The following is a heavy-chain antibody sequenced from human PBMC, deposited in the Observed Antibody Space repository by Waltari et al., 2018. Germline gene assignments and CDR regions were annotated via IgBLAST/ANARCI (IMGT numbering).Heavy chain of an antibody. CDR2: IIQVGSER. V-gene: IGHV3-7*01. J-gene: IGHJ1*01. CDR1: GFTFSDYW. Sequence: EAQLVESGGGLVQPGGSLRLTCVASGFTFSDYWMFWVRQAPGKGVEGVANIIQVGSERYHADSVKGRFTISRDNAKNSLYLEMNSLGVEDTAVYYCVRPRTALFREGLNVWGQGTQVIVSS. CDR3: VRPRTALFREGLNV. D-gene: IGHD2-21*02.